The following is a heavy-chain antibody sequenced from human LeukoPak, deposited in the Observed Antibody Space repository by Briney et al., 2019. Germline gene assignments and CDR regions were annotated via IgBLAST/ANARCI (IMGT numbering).Heavy chain of an antibody. D-gene: IGHD3-22*01. CDR1: GITLSNYG. Sequence: GGSLRLSCAVSGITLSNYGMSWVRQAPGKGLEWVAGISDSGGSTSYTDSVKGRFTISRDNPKNTLYLQMNSLRAEDTAVYFCAKRGVVIRVILVGFHKAAYYFDSWGQGALVTVSS. J-gene: IGHJ4*02. V-gene: IGHV3-23*01. CDR2: ISDSGGST. CDR3: AKRGVVIRVILVGFHKAAYYFDS.